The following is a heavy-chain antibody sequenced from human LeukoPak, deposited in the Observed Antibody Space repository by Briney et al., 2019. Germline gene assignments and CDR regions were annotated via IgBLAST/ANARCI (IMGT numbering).Heavy chain of an antibody. J-gene: IGHJ4*02. D-gene: IGHD4-17*01. V-gene: IGHV3-30*18. CDR3: AKVAEDFMTTVTPFDY. Sequence: PGGSLRLSCAASGFTFSSYGMHWVRQAPGKGLEWVAVISYDGSNKYYADSVKGRFTISRDNSKNTLYLQMNSLRAEDTAVYYCAKVAEDFMTTVTPFDYWGQGTLVTVSS. CDR2: ISYDGSNK. CDR1: GFTFSSYG.